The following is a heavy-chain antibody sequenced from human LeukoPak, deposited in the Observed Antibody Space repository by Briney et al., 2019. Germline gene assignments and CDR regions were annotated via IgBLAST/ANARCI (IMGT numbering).Heavy chain of an antibody. D-gene: IGHD2-2*01. Sequence: ASVKVSCKASGYTFTSYDINWVRQTTGQGLEWMGGIIPIFGTANYAQKFQGRVTITADESTSTAYMELSSLGSEDTAVYYCARSNIVVVPAAIGYMDVWGKGTTVTVSS. J-gene: IGHJ6*03. CDR1: GYTFTSYD. CDR3: ARSNIVVVPAAIGYMDV. V-gene: IGHV1-69*13. CDR2: IIPIFGTA.